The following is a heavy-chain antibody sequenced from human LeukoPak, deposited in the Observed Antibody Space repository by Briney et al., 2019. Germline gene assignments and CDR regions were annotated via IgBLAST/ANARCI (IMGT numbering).Heavy chain of an antibody. CDR1: GFTFSSYA. J-gene: IGHJ4*02. D-gene: IGHD3-22*01. CDR3: AIMHPYYDGSGYWVQ. V-gene: IGHV3-23*01. CDR2: ISTSGGSS. Sequence: GESLRLSCAASGFTFSSYAMSWVRQAPGKGLEWVSGISTSGGSSSYADSVKGRFTISRDNPRNTLYMRMNSLRAEDTALYHCAIMHPYYDGSGYWVQWGQGTLVTVSS.